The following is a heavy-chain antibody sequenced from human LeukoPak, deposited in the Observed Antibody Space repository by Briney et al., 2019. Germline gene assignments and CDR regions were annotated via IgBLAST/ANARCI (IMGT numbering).Heavy chain of an antibody. V-gene: IGHV3-11*01. J-gene: IGHJ3*02. CDR2: ISSSGSTI. CDR3: ARGRSAYCGGDCYLDAFDI. D-gene: IGHD2-21*02. CDR1: GFTFSEYY. Sequence: GGSLRLSCAASGFTFSEYYMSWIRQAPGKGLEWVSYISSSGSTIYYADSVKGRFTISRDNAKNSLYLQMNSLRAEDTAVYYCARGRSAYCGGDCYLDAFDIWGQGTMVTVSS.